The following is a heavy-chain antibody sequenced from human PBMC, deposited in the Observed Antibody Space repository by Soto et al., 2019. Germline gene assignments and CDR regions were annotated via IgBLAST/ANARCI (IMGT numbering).Heavy chain of an antibody. CDR2: ISSSSSTI. CDR1: GFTFSSYS. J-gene: IGHJ4*02. CDR3: ARVWYYDFWSGYFDY. V-gene: IGHV3-48*01. Sequence: GGSLRVSCAAAGFTFSSYSMNWVRQATGKGLEWVSYISSSSSTIYYADSVKGRFTISRDNAKNSLYLQMNSLRAEDTAVYYCARVWYYDFWSGYFDYWGQGTLVTVSS. D-gene: IGHD3-3*01.